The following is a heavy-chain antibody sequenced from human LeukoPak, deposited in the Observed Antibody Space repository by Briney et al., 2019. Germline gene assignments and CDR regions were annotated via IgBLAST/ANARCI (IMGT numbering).Heavy chain of an antibody. D-gene: IGHD1-26*01. CDR2: IKQDGSEK. V-gene: IGHV3-7*01. CDR3: ATIHSGSYYMGFDY. J-gene: IGHJ4*02. CDR1: GFTFSSYW. Sequence: GGSLRLSCAASGFTFSSYWMSWVRQAPGKGLEWVANIKQDGSEKYYVDSAKGRFTISKDNAKNSLYLQMNSLRAEDTAVYYCATIHSGSYYMGFDYWGQGTLVTVSS.